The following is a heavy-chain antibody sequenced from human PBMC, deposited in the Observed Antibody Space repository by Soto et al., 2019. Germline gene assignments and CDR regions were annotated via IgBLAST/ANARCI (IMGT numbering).Heavy chain of an antibody. CDR2: IWYDGSNK. Sequence: GGSLRLSCAASGFSLSSYGMHWVRQAPGKGLEWVAVIWYDGSNKYYADSVKGRFTISRDNSKNTLYLQMNSLRAEDTAVYYCARDRDPSNALNSWGQGTLVTVSS. CDR1: GFSLSSYG. CDR3: ARDRDPSNALNS. D-gene: IGHD4-4*01. J-gene: IGHJ4*02. V-gene: IGHV3-33*01.